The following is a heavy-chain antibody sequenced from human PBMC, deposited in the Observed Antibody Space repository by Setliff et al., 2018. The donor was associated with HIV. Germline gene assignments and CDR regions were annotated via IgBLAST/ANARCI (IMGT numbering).Heavy chain of an antibody. Sequence: SETLSLTCTVSGGSISSSSYYWGWIRQPPGKGLEWLGSIYHSGSTYYNPSLKSRVTISIDTSKNQFSLKLSSVTAADTAVYYCARHYDSSGPNYRYYYMDVWGKGTTVTVSS. V-gene: IGHV4-39*07. CDR1: GGSISSSSYY. D-gene: IGHD3-22*01. J-gene: IGHJ6*03. CDR3: ARHYDSSGPNYRYYYMDV. CDR2: IYHSGST.